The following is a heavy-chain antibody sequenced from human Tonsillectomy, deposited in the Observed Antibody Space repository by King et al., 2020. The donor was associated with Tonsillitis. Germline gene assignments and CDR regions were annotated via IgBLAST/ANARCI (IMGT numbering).Heavy chain of an antibody. CDR2: ISSSAGTT. CDR3: AKAYHPIYFYSGSYYRPEEMAGWYFDP. D-gene: IGHD1-26*01. CDR1: GFTFSSYA. J-gene: IGHJ2*01. Sequence: VQLVESGGGLVQPGGSLRLSCEASGFTFSSYAMNWVRQASGKGLEWVSTISSSAGTTYYADSVKGRFTISRDNSKNTLYVQMKSLRAEDTAVYYSAKAYHPIYFYSGSYYRPEEMAGWYFDPWGRGTLVTVSS. V-gene: IGHV3-23*04.